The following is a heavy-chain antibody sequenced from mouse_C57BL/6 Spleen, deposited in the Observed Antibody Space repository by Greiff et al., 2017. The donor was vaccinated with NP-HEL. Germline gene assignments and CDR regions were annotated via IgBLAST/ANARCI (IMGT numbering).Heavy chain of an antibody. D-gene: IGHD1-1*01. J-gene: IGHJ3*01. CDR3: ARSTVVATRGFAY. V-gene: IGHV1-64*01. CDR1: GYTFTSYW. CDR2: IHPNSGST. Sequence: QVQLQQPGAELVKPGASVKLSCKASGYTFTSYWMHWVKQRPGQGLEWIGMIHPNSGSTNYNEKFKSKATLTVDKSSSTAYMQLSSLTSEDSAVYDCARSTVVATRGFAYWGQGTLVTVSA.